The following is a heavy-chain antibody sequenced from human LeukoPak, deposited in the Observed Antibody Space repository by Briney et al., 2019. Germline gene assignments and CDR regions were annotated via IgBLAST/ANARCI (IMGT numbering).Heavy chain of an antibody. CDR2: ISSSGSTI. D-gene: IGHD5-12*01. CDR3: ARNRPHGYAMTIPNDY. CDR1: GFTFSSYE. J-gene: IGHJ4*02. V-gene: IGHV3-48*03. Sequence: PGGSLRLSCAASGFTFSSYEMNWVRQAPGKGLEWVSYISSSGSTIYYADSVKGRFTISRDNAKNSLYLQMNSLRAEDTAVYYCARNRPHGYAMTIPNDYWGQGTLVTVSS.